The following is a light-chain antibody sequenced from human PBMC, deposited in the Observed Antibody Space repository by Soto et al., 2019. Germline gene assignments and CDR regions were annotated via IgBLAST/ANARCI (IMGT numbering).Light chain of an antibody. CDR3: CSYTSTSARV. CDR2: EVR. CDR1: SSDVGDYNY. V-gene: IGLV2-14*01. Sequence: QSVLTQPASVSGSPGQSITISCTGTSSDVGDYNYVSWYQQHPGKAPKLIIYEVRNRPSGVSNRFSGSKSGNTASLTISGLQAGDEADYYCCSYTSTSARVFGTGTKLTVL. J-gene: IGLJ1*01.